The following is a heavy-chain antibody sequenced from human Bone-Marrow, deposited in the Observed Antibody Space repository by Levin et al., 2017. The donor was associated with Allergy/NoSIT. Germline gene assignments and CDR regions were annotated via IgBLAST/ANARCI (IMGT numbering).Heavy chain of an antibody. D-gene: IGHD3-22*01. CDR2: ISWNSGSI. Sequence: GGSLRLSCAASGFTFDDYAMHWVRQAPGKGLEWVSGISWNSGSIGYADSVKGRFTISRDNAKNSLYLQVNSLRAEDTALYYCAKGSRNDYYDSSGYYNDAFDIWGQGTMVTVSS. J-gene: IGHJ3*02. CDR3: AKGSRNDYYDSSGYYNDAFDI. CDR1: GFTFDDYA. V-gene: IGHV3-9*01.